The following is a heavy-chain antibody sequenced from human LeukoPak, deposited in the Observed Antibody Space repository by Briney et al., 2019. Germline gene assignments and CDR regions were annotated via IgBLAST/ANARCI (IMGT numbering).Heavy chain of an antibody. CDR3: ARDLGYNYFDY. V-gene: IGHV4-34*01. CDR2: INHSGST. D-gene: IGHD5-12*01. J-gene: IGHJ4*02. Sequence: PSETLSLTCAVYGGSFSGYYWSWIRQPPGKGLEWIGEINHSGSTNYNPSLKSRVTISVDTSKNQFSLKLSSVTAADTAVYYCARDLGYNYFDYWGQGTLVTVSS. CDR1: GGSFSGYY.